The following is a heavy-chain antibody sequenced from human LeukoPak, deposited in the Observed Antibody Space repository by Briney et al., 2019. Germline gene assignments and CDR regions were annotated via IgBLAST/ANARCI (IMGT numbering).Heavy chain of an antibody. D-gene: IGHD5-18*01. CDR1: GFTFSSYG. J-gene: IGHJ4*02. CDR2: IWYDGSNK. CDR3: ARDQNRGYCYGYGGY. V-gene: IGHV3-33*01. Sequence: GRSLRLSCAASGFTFSSYGMHWVRQAPGKGLGWGAVIWYDGSNKYYADSVKGRVTISRDNSQNTLYLKMNSLRAEDTAVYYCARDQNRGYCYGYGGYWGQGTLVTVSS.